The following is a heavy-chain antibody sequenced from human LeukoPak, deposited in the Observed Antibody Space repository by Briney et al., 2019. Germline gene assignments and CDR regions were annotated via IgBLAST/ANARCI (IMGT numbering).Heavy chain of an antibody. J-gene: IGHJ5*02. Sequence: SETLSLTCAVSGGSISSGGYSWSWIRQPPGKGLEWIRYIYHSGSTYYNPSLKSRVTISVDRSKNQFSLKLSSVTAADTAVYYCARAGGLLLEEWFDPWGQGTLVTVSS. CDR3: ARAGGLLLEEWFDP. D-gene: IGHD2-15*01. V-gene: IGHV4-30-2*01. CDR1: GGSISSGGYS. CDR2: IYHSGST.